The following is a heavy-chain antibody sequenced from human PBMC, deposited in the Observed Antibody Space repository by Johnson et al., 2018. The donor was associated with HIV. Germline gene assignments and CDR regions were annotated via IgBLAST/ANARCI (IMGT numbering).Heavy chain of an antibody. J-gene: IGHJ3*02. V-gene: IGHV3-7*01. D-gene: IGHD6-13*01. Sequence: VQLVESGGGLVQPGGSLRLSCAASGFPFHTYWMSWVRQGPGKGLEWVASIKQDGSETSYVDSVKGRFTISRDNSKNTLYLQMNSLRAEDTAVYYCARERIAAAGLDAFDIWGQGTMVTVSS. CDR3: ARERIAAAGLDAFDI. CDR2: IKQDGSET. CDR1: GFPFHTYW.